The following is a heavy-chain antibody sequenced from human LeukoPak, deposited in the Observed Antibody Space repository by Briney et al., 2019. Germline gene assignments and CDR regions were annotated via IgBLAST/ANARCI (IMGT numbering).Heavy chain of an antibody. CDR1: GFTFSSYG. Sequence: GRSLRLSCAASGFTFSSYGMHWVRQAPGKGLEWVAVIWYDGSNKYYADSVKGRFTISRDNSKNTLYLQMNSLRAEDTAVYYCAKDLYYYDSGGTSFDYWGQGTLVTVSS. D-gene: IGHD3-22*01. CDR3: AKDLYYYDSGGTSFDY. CDR2: IWYDGSNK. J-gene: IGHJ4*02. V-gene: IGHV3-33*06.